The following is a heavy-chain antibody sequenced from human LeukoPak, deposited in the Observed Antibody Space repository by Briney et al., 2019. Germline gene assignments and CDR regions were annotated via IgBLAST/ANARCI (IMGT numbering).Heavy chain of an antibody. J-gene: IGHJ4*02. Sequence: PGGSLRLSCVASGFTFSSYAMSWVRQAPGKGLEWVSYISSSAGTRYYADSVKGRFTISRDNAKNSLYLRMNSLTAEDTAVYYCARGDGYTTTWYLDYWGQGTLVTVSS. D-gene: IGHD6-13*01. V-gene: IGHV3-48*03. CDR1: GFTFSSYA. CDR2: ISSSAGTR. CDR3: ARGDGYTTTWYLDY.